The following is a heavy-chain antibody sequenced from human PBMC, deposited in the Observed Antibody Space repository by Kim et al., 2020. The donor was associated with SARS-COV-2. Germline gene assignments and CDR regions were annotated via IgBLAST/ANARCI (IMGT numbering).Heavy chain of an antibody. CDR1: GFAFSTYW. V-gene: IGHV3-74*03. CDR2: ISGDAIST. CDR3: AVLRGSATPFDY. Sequence: GGSLRLSCVASGFAFSTYWTHWVRQAPGKGLVWVSQISGDAISTAYADSVRGRFTISRDNAKNTLYLEMNSVRADDTAVYYCAVLRGSATPFDYWGQGT. J-gene: IGHJ4*02. D-gene: IGHD3-16*01.